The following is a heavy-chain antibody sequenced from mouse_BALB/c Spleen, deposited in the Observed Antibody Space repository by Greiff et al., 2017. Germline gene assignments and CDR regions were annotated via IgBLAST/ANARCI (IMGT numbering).Heavy chain of an antibody. CDR2: ISSGSSTI. D-gene: IGHD2-10*02. CDR1: GFTFSSFG. J-gene: IGHJ3*01. V-gene: IGHV5-17*02. Sequence: EVHLVESGGGLVQPGGSRKLSCAASGFTFSSFGMHWVRQAPEKGLEWVAYISSGSSTIYYADTVKGRFTISRDNPKNTLFLQMTSLRSEDTAMYYCAREYGNSPFAYWGQGTLVTVSA. CDR3: AREYGNSPFAY.